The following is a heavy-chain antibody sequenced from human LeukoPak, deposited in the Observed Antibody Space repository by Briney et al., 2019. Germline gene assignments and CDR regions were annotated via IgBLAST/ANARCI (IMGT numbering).Heavy chain of an antibody. J-gene: IGHJ5*02. CDR3: ARAGILNWFDP. V-gene: IGHV3-21*01. CDR1: GFTFSSYS. Sequence: GGSLRLSCAASGFTFSSYSMNWVRQAPGKGLEWVSSISSSSSYIYYADSVKGRFTISRDNAKNSLYLQMNSLRAEDTAVYYCARAGILNWFDPWGQGTLVTVSS. CDR2: ISSSSSYI.